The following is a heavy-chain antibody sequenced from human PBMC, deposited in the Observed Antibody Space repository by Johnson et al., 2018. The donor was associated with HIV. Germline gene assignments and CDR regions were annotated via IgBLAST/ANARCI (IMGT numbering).Heavy chain of an antibody. V-gene: IGHV3-30*18. J-gene: IGHJ3*02. CDR1: GFTFTNHG. CDR3: AKEPAGGYSGSFSGAFDI. Sequence: QVQLVESGGGVVQPGRSLRLSCAASGFTFTNHGMHWVRQAPGKGLEWVAVISHDGRNEYYTESVGGRFTISRDNSKNTLHLQMNSLRAEDTAVYYCAKEPAGGYSGSFSGAFDIWGQGTLVTVSS. D-gene: IGHD1-26*01. CDR2: ISHDGRNE.